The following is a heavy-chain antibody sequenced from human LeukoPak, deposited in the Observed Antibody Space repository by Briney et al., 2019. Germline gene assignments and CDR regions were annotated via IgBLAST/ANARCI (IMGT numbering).Heavy chain of an antibody. D-gene: IGHD6-6*01. CDR3: ALLTHSSSSHVRDAFDI. CDR2: IIPIFGTA. J-gene: IGHJ3*02. V-gene: IGHV1-69*05. CDR1: GGAFSSYA. Sequence: ASVKVSCKVSGGAFSSYAISWVRQAAGQGLEWMGGIIPIFGTANYAQKFQGRVTITTDESTSTAYMELSSLRSEDTAVYYCALLTHSSSSHVRDAFDIWGQGTMVTVSS.